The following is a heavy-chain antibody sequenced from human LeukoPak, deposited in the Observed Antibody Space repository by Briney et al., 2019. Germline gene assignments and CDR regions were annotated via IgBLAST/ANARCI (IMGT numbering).Heavy chain of an antibody. CDR2: IYYSGST. J-gene: IGHJ3*02. Sequence: PSETLSLTCTVSGGSISSYYWSWIRQPPGKGLEWIGYIYYSGSTYYNPSLKSRVTISVDTSKNQFSLKLSSVTAADTAVYYCARGTSESRSDAFDIWGQGTMVTVSS. CDR1: GGSISSYY. CDR3: ARGTSESRSDAFDI. D-gene: IGHD2-2*01. V-gene: IGHV4-59*08.